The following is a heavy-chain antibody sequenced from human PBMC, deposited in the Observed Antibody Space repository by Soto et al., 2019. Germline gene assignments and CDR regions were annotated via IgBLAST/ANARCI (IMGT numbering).Heavy chain of an antibody. CDR1: GYTFTSIG. V-gene: IGHV1-69*13. J-gene: IGHJ6*02. CDR3: ARAGSSSSPYYYGMDV. D-gene: IGHD6-6*01. CDR2: IIPIFGTA. Sequence: SVKVSCKASGYTFTSIGVSWVRQAPGQGLEWMGGIIPIFGTANYAQKFQGRVTITADESTSTAYMELSSLRSEDTAVYYCARAGSSSSPYYYGMDVWGQGTTVTVSS.